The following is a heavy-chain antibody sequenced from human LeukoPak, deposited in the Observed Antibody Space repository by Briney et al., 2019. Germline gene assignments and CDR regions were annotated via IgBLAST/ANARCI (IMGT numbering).Heavy chain of an antibody. V-gene: IGHV4-61*02. J-gene: IGHJ5*02. CDR3: ARDRRWLQHNNWFDP. CDR2: IYTSGST. CDR1: GGSISSGSYY. D-gene: IGHD5-24*01. Sequence: PSQTLSLTCTVSGGSISSGSYYWSWIRQPAGKGLEWIGRIYTSGSTNYNPSLKSRVTISVDTSENQFSLKLSSVTAADTAVYYCARDRRWLQHNNWFDPWGQGTLVTVSS.